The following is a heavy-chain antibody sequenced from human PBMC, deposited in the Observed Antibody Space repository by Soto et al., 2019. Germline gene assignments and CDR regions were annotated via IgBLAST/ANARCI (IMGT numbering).Heavy chain of an antibody. CDR3: ARHAWDDFGDY. Sequence: SETLSLTCTVSGGSISSSSYYWGWIRQPTGKGLEWIGSIYYSGSTYYNPSLKSRVTISVDTSKNQFSLKLSSVTASDTAVYYCARHAWDDFGDYWGQGTLVTVSS. CDR1: GGSISSSSYY. J-gene: IGHJ4*02. D-gene: IGHD3-3*01. CDR2: IYYSGST. V-gene: IGHV4-39*01.